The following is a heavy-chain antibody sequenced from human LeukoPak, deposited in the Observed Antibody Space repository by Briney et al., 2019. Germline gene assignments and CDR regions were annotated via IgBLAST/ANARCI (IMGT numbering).Heavy chain of an antibody. V-gene: IGHV3-66*02. Sequence: GGSLRLSCKVSGFTVSSNYMSWVRQAPGKGPEWVSIIYSGGYTHYADSVKGRFAISRDSPKNTLYLQMNSLRAEDTAVYYCARGIDYWGQGTLVTVSS. CDR3: ARGIDY. J-gene: IGHJ4*02. CDR2: IYSGGYT. CDR1: GFTVSSNY.